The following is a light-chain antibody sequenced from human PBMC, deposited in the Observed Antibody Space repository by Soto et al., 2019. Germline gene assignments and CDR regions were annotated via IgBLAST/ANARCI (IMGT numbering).Light chain of an antibody. CDR3: QSYDSSLSGFYV. J-gene: IGLJ1*01. Sequence: QSVLTQPPSVSGAPGQRVTISCTGSSSNIGSNCDVHWYQQLPGTAPKLLIYGNNNRPSGVPDRFSGSKSGTSASLAITGLQAEDEAEYYCQSYDSSLSGFYVFGTATKLTVL. CDR1: SSNIGSNCD. V-gene: IGLV1-40*01. CDR2: GNN.